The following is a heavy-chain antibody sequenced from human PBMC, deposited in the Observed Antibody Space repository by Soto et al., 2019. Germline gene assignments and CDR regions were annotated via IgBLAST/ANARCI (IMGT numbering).Heavy chain of an antibody. J-gene: IGHJ5*02. CDR2: ISGTDGGT. D-gene: IGHD1-26*01. V-gene: IGHV3-23*01. CDR3: ASSGLHGYTNGGLSYFHP. CDR1: ELSSSNHA. Sequence: EVHLLESGGGLVQPGGSLRLSCAASELSSSNHAMTWVRQAPGKGLEWVSGISGTDGGTYYAESVKGRFTISRDNSRSTLYLQMNSLRVEDTAVYYCASSGLHGYTNGGLSYFHPWGQGTLFTVSS.